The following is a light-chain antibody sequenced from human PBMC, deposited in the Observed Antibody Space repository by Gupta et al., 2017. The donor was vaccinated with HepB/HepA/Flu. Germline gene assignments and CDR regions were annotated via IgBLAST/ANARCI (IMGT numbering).Light chain of an antibody. CDR1: QTILYTSNNKNH. CDR2: WAS. J-gene: IGKJ4*01. CDR3: HQYYSTPLT. Sequence: DIVLSQSPDPLAQCLAEGATINCKSSQTILYTSNNKNHLAWYQQKPGQSPKLLISWASFRESGVPERFCGSGSGTDFTLTISSLQAEDVAVYYCHQYYSTPLTFGGGTKVEIK. V-gene: IGKV4-1*01.